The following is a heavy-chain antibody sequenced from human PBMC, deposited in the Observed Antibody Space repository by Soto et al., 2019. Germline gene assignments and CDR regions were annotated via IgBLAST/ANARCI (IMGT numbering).Heavy chain of an antibody. CDR1: GVTLRSYG. V-gene: IGHV3-30*18. CDR2: ISYDGSNK. Sequence: GGALGLTCSDSGVTLRSYGMHWVRQAPGKGLEWVAVISYDGSNKYYADSVKGRFTISRDNSKNTLYLQMNSLRAEDTAVYYCAEDTPSIAARPVGGYFDYWGQGTLVTVSS. J-gene: IGHJ4*02. CDR3: AEDTPSIAARPVGGYFDY. D-gene: IGHD6-6*01.